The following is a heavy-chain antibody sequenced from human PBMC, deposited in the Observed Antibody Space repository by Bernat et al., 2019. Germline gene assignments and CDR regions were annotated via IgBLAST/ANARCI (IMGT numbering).Heavy chain of an antibody. CDR3: ARDPYSTGYFDF. J-gene: IGHJ4*02. D-gene: IGHD6-19*01. V-gene: IGHV3-53*02. CDR1: GFTVSSYY. CDR2: ILGGGST. Sequence: EVQLVETGGGLIQPGGSLRLSCAASGFTVSSYYMNWVRQAPGKGLECVSIILGGGSTFYTDTVKGRFTISSDNTRNTLYLQMNSLGAEDTAVYYCARDPYSTGYFDFWGQGTLVTVSS.